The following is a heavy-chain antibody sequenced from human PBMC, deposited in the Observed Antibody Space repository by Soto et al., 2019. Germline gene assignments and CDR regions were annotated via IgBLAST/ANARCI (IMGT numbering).Heavy chain of an antibody. D-gene: IGHD3-10*01. V-gene: IGHV3-21*01. CDR2: ISSSSSYI. CDR3: ARGSMVRGVPFDY. CDR1: GFTFSSYS. J-gene: IGHJ4*02. Sequence: GGSLRLSCAASGFTFSSYSMNWVRQAPGKGLEWVSSISSSSSYIYYADSVKGRFTISRDNAKNSLYLQMNSLRAEDTAVYYCARGSMVRGVPFDYWGQGTLVTVFS.